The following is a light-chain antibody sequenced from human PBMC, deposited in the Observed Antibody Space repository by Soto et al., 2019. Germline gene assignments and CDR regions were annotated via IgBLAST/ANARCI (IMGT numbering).Light chain of an antibody. CDR3: QQRYMSPIT. CDR2: GAS. J-gene: IGKJ5*01. CDR1: QSISTN. Sequence: VLTQSPASLYVSQGDRATLSCRASQSISTNLAWYQQKRGQAPRLLIYGASTRATGVPPRFSGSGSGTDFTLTSSSLEHEDSAVYHCQQRYMSPITFGQGTRLEIK. V-gene: IGKV3D-15*01.